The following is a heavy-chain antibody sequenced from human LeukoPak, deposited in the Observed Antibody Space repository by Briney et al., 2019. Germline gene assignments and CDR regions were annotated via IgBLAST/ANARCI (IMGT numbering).Heavy chain of an antibody. J-gene: IGHJ6*04. CDR2: IKQDGSEK. CDR1: GFTFSSYW. V-gene: IGHV3-7*03. D-gene: IGHD3-9*01. CDR3: ARGPSYSEILTGYYWYYYGMDV. Sequence: AGSLSLSCAASGFTFSSYWMSWLRQAPGKGLEWVANIKQDGSEKDYVDSVKGRFTISRDNAKNSLYLQMNSLRAEDTAVYYCARGPSYSEILTGYYWYYYGMDVWGKGTTVTVSS.